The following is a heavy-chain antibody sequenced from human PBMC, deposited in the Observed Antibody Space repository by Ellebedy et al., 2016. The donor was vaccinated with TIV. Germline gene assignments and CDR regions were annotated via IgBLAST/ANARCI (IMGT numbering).Heavy chain of an antibody. Sequence: AASVKVSCKASGFTFTSSAVQWARQARGQRLEWIGWIVVGSGNTNYAQKFQERVTITRDMSTSTAYMELSSLRSEDTAVYYCAASDRETNWSDAFDIWGQGTMVTVSS. CDR2: IVVGSGNT. V-gene: IGHV1-58*01. CDR3: AASDRETNWSDAFDI. CDR1: GFTFTSSA. D-gene: IGHD1-20*01. J-gene: IGHJ3*02.